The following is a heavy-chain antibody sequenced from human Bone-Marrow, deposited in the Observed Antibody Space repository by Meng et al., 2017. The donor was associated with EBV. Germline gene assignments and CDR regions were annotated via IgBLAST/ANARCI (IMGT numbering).Heavy chain of an antibody. Sequence: QVGLVQSGVEGKKPGASVKGSRKTSGGTFRSDAISWVRQAPGQGLEWMGGLIPMSDAPHYAQKFQGRVTITADESTSTHYMDLSGLRSEDTAVYYCASESGRGFTPDYWGQGTLVTVSS. CDR3: ASESGRGFTPDY. CDR1: GGTFRSDA. V-gene: IGHV1-69*01. J-gene: IGHJ4*02. D-gene: IGHD3-10*01. CDR2: LIPMSDAP.